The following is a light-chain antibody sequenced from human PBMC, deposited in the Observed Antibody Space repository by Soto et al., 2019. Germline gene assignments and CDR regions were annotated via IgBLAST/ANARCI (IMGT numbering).Light chain of an antibody. CDR1: TSDIGRYNL. CDR3: CSYAGGTSVV. J-gene: IGLJ2*01. V-gene: IGLV2-23*01. CDR2: EDI. Sequence: QSVLTQPASVSGSPGQSITISCTGTTSDIGRYNLVSWYQQYPGKAPKLILYEDIERPSGVSNRFSGSNSGNTASLTISGLLTEDEADYYCCSYAGGTSVVFGGGTKLTVL.